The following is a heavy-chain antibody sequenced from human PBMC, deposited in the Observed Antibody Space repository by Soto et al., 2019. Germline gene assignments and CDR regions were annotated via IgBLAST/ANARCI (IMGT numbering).Heavy chain of an antibody. Sequence: QVQLVQSGAEVKKPGSSVKVSCKASGGTFSSYAISWVRQAPGQGLEWMGGIIPIFGTANYAQKFQGRVTITAEESTSTAYMELSSLSSEETAVYYCARSHSLYCSGGSCYPNWFDPWGQGTLVTFSS. V-gene: IGHV1-69*01. CDR1: GGTFSSYA. J-gene: IGHJ5*02. CDR3: ARSHSLYCSGGSCYPNWFDP. D-gene: IGHD2-15*01. CDR2: IIPIFGTA.